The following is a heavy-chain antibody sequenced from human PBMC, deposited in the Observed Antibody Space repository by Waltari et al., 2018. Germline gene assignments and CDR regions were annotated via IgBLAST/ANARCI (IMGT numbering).Heavy chain of an antibody. V-gene: IGHV3-48*01. CDR1: GVSLTNYT. CDR3: AVARGNYDVLTGFPVDS. Sequence: EERLVQSGGGLVQPGGSLRLSCEASGVSLTNYTMNLVRQAPGKGLEWVAYISETSRTTFYADSVRGRFIISRNNAKNSLSLQMVSLRGEDTAVYYCAVARGNYDVLTGFPVDSWGQGTLVTVSS. D-gene: IGHD3-9*01. CDR2: ISETSRTT. J-gene: IGHJ5*01.